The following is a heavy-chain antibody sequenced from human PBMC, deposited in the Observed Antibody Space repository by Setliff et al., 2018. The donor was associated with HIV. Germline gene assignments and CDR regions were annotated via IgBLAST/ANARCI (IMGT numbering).Heavy chain of an antibody. Sequence: ASVKVSCKASGGTLSIYTINWVRQATGQGLEWMGWMNPNSGNTGYAQKFQGRVTMTRNTSISTAYMELSSLRSEDAAVYYCARQPYYDDDGTNLPSEWRVLGWGQGTLVTVSS. CDR1: GGTLSIYT. CDR3: ARQPYYDDDGTNLPSEWRVLG. J-gene: IGHJ4*02. V-gene: IGHV1-8*02. CDR2: MNPNSGNT. D-gene: IGHD3-16*01.